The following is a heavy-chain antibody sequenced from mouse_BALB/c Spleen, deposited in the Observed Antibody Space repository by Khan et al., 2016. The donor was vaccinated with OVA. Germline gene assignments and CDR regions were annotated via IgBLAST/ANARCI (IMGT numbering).Heavy chain of an antibody. CDR3: AREDALYYFKY. J-gene: IGHJ2*01. CDR2: IYPGTDNS. CDR1: GYIFTSYW. V-gene: IGHV1-76*01. Sequence: QIQLVQSGAELVRPGASVKLSCKTSGYIFTSYWIHWVKQRSGQGLEWIARIYPGTDNSYYSEKVKDKATLTADKSSSTAYMQLSSLKSEDSAVYFWAREDALYYFKYWGQGTTLTVSS.